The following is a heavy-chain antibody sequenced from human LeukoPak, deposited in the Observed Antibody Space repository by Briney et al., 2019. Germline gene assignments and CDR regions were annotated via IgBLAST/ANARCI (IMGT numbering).Heavy chain of an antibody. V-gene: IGHV1-2*02. CDR3: ARDSTYYYDSSGYKN. CDR2: INPNSGGT. Sequence: ASVTVSCKASGYSFSGHYMHWVRQAPGQGPEWMGWINPNSGGTNYAQKFQGRVTMTRDTSISTAYMELSRLRSDDTAVYYCARDSTYYYDSSGYKNWGQGTLGTVSA. D-gene: IGHD3-22*01. CDR1: GYSFSGHY. J-gene: IGHJ4*02.